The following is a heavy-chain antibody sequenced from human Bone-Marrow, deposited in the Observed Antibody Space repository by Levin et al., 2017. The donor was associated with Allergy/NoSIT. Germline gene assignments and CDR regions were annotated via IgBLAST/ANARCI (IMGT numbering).Heavy chain of an antibody. CDR1: GFTFDDYA. D-gene: IGHD1-26*01. J-gene: IGHJ6*02. CDR2: ITWNSDSI. CDR3: GKDIRDSGGPPYGMDV. Sequence: AGGSLRLSCVASGFTFDDYAMHWVRQAPGKGLEWVSGITWNSDSIAYADSVKGRFTISRDDAQNSLYLQMNSLRPEDTALYYCGKDIRDSGGPPYGMDVWGLGTTVTVSS. V-gene: IGHV3-9*01.